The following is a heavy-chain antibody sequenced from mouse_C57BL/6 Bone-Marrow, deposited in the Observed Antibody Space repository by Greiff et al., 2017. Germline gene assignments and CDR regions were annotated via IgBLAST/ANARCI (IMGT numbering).Heavy chain of an antibody. Sequence: VQLQQSGPELVKPGASVKISCKASGYTFTDYYMNWVKQSHGKSLEWIGDINPNNGGTSYNQKFKGKATLTVDKSSSTAYMDRRSLTSEDSAVYYWERYEGLLPLPLFAYWGQGTLVTVSA. CDR3: ERYEGLLPLPLFAY. V-gene: IGHV1-26*01. CDR1: GYTFTDYY. J-gene: IGHJ3*01. D-gene: IGHD1-1*01. CDR2: INPNNGGT.